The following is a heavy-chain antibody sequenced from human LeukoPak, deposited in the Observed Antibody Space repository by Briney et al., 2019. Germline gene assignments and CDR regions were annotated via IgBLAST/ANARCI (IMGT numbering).Heavy chain of an antibody. Sequence: ASVKVSCKVSGYTLTELSMHWVRQAPGEGLEWMGGFDPEDGETIYAQKFQGRVTMTEDTSTDTAYMKLSSLRSEDTAVYYCATLDSSGYSHFDNWGQGTLVTVSS. V-gene: IGHV1-24*01. CDR2: FDPEDGET. CDR3: ATLDSSGYSHFDN. CDR1: GYTLTELS. J-gene: IGHJ4*02. D-gene: IGHD3-22*01.